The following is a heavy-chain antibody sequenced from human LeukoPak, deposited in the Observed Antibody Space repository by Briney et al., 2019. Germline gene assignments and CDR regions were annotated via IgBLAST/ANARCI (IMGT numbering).Heavy chain of an antibody. CDR3: ARAIAARHFDY. V-gene: IGHV1-2*02. Sequence: ASVKVSCKASGGTFSSYAISWVRQAPGQGLEWMGWINPNSGGTNYAQKFQGRVTMTRDTSISTAYMELSRLRSDDTAVYYCARAIAARHFDYWGQGTLVTVSS. CDR1: GGTFSSYA. CDR2: INPNSGGT. D-gene: IGHD6-6*01. J-gene: IGHJ4*02.